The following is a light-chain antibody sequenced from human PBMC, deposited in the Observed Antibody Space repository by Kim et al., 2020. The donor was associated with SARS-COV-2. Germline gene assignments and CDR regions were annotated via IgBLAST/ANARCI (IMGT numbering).Light chain of an antibody. J-gene: IGKJ4*01. CDR3: QQYYSAPLT. CDR2: GAS. V-gene: IGKV4-1*01. CDR1: HTLLSSSNNKNF. Sequence: STINCKSSHTLLSSSNNKNFLAWFQQKAGQPPKLLIYGASTRESGVPDRFSGSGSGTDFTLTISSLQAEDVAVYYCQQYYSAPLTFGGGTKVDIK.